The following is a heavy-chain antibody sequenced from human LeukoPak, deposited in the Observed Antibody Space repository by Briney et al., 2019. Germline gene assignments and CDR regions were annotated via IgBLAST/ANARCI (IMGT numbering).Heavy chain of an antibody. Sequence: APVKVSCKASGYTFSSHGISWVRQAPGQGLEWMGWISTYNDNTNYAQKLQGRVTLTTDTSTSTAYMELRSLRSDDTAVYYCARGLWELLGWFDPWGQGTLVTVSS. CDR3: ARGLWELLGWFDP. J-gene: IGHJ5*02. V-gene: IGHV1-18*01. CDR2: ISTYNDNT. D-gene: IGHD2-15*01. CDR1: GYTFSSHG.